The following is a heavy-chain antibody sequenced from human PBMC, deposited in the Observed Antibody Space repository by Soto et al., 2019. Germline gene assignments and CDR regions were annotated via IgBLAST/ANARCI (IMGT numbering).Heavy chain of an antibody. J-gene: IGHJ6*03. D-gene: IGHD3-3*01. CDR3: ARGATYDFWSGYYPYYYYMDV. V-gene: IGHV1-3*01. CDR1: GYTFTSYA. CDR2: INAGNGNT. Sequence: ASVKVSCKASGYTFTSYAMHWVRQAPGQRLEWMGWINAGNGNTKYSQKFQGRVTITRDTSASTAYMELSSLRSEDTAVYYCARGATYDFWSGYYPYYYYMDVWGKGATVTASS.